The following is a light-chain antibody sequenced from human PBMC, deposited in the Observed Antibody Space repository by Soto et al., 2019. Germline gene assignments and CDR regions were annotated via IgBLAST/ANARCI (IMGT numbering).Light chain of an antibody. CDR2: AAS. J-gene: IGKJ2*01. CDR3: QQSYSTPGYT. Sequence: DIQMTQSPSSLSASVGARVTITCRASQSISSYLNWYQQKPGKDPKLLIYAASSLQSGVPSRFSGSGSETDFSLTISSLQPEDFATYYCQQSYSTPGYTFGQGTKLEIK. V-gene: IGKV1-39*01. CDR1: QSISSY.